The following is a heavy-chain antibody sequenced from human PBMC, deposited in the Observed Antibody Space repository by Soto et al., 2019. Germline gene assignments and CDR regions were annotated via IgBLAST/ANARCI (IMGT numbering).Heavy chain of an antibody. CDR2: ISAYNGNT. J-gene: IGHJ4*02. Sequence: QVQLVQSGAEVKKPGASVKVSCKASGYTFTSYGISWVRQAPGQGLEGMGWISAYNGNTNYAQKLKGRVTMTTDTSTSTAYMELRSLRSDYTAVDYCARDYYDSSAYYPPGDYWGQGTLVTVSS. CDR3: ARDYYDSSAYYPPGDY. CDR1: GYTFTSYG. V-gene: IGHV1-18*01. D-gene: IGHD3-22*01.